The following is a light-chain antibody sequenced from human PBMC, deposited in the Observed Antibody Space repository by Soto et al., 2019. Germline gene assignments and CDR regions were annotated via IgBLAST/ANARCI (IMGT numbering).Light chain of an antibody. V-gene: IGLV2-23*03. J-gene: IGLJ1*01. CDR2: EGS. CDR1: SSDVGSYNL. Sequence: QSALTQPASVSGSLVHSITISCTGTSSDVGSYNLISWYQQHPGKAPKLMIYEGSKRPSGVSNRFSGSKSGNTASLTINEIQAYSDADHYCSLYAGNSTFGYVFGTATKVTVL. CDR3: SLYAGNSTFGYV.